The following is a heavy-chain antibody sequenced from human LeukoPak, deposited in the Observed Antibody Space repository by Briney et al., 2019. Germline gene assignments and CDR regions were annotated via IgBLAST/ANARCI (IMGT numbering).Heavy chain of an antibody. CDR2: IYYSGST. CDR3: ARPLTDLDAFDI. V-gene: IGHV4-39*01. Sequence: PSETLSLTCTVSGGSISSSSYYWGWIRQPPGKGLEWIGSIYYSGSTYYNPSLKSRVTISVDTSKNQFSLKLSSVTAADTAVYDCARPLTDLDAFDIWGQGTVVTVSS. CDR1: GGSISSSSYY. J-gene: IGHJ3*02. D-gene: IGHD7-27*01.